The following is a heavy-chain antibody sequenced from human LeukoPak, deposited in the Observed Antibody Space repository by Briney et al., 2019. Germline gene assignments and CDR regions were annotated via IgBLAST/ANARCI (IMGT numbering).Heavy chain of an antibody. CDR3: ARAGAYCGGDCYYYDY. V-gene: IGHV1-69*05. CDR1: GGTFSSYA. CDR2: IIPIFGTA. Sequence: SVKVSCKASGGTFSSYAISWVRQAPGQGLEWMGGIIPIFGTANYAQKFQGRVTITTDESTSTAYMEPSSLRSEDTAVYYCARAGAYCGGDCYYYDYWGQGTLVTVSS. J-gene: IGHJ4*02. D-gene: IGHD2-21*01.